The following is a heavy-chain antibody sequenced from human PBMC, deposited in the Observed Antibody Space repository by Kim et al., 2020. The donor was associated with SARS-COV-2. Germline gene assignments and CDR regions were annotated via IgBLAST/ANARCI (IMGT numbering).Heavy chain of an antibody. CDR3: ASVVGDSSGYYFSGAFDI. Sequence: GGSLRLSCAASGFTFSDYYMSWIRQAPGKGLEWASYISSSGSTIYYADSVKGRFTISRDNAKNSLYLQMNSLRAEDTAVYYCASVVGDSSGYYFSGAFDIWGQGTMVTVSS. CDR2: ISSSGSTI. D-gene: IGHD3-22*01. CDR1: GFTFSDYY. V-gene: IGHV3-11*04. J-gene: IGHJ3*02.